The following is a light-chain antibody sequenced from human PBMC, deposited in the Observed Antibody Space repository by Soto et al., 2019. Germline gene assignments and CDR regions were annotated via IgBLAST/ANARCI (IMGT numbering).Light chain of an antibody. CDR1: QSVLYSSNDKNY. CDR3: QQHYSLPFT. J-gene: IGKJ3*01. Sequence: DIVMTQSPDSLAVSLGERATINCKSSQSVLYSSNDKNYLTWFQQKPGQPPKLLIYWASTRESGVPDRFGGSGSGTDFTLTISSLQAEDVAVYYCQQHYSLPFTFGPGTKVDIK. V-gene: IGKV4-1*01. CDR2: WAS.